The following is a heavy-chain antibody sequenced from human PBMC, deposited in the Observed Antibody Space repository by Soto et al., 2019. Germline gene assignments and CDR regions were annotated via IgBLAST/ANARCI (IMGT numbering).Heavy chain of an antibody. J-gene: IGHJ4*02. CDR3: TRAPAVRGVIIDYFDY. Sequence: GGSLRLSCTASGFTFGDYAMSWFRQAPGKGLEWVGFIRSKAYGGTTEYVASVKGRFTISRDDSKSIAYLQMNSLKTEDTAVYYCTRAPAVRGVIIDYFDYWGQGTLVTVSS. V-gene: IGHV3-49*03. CDR2: IRSKAYGGTT. CDR1: GFTFGDYA. D-gene: IGHD3-10*01.